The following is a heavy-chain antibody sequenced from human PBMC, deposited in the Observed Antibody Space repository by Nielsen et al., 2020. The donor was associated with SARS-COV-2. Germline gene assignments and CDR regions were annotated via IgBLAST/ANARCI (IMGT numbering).Heavy chain of an antibody. V-gene: IGHV4-59*12. D-gene: IGHD2-2*01. CDR1: GGSFSDYY. Sequence: SETLSLTCTVSGGSFSDYYWSWIRQAPGKGLEWIGHIYYSGSSSYNPSLKSRVSIPADTTKNQFSLRLTSVTAADTAVYYCAREGDSQVPGNWFDTWGRGALVTVSS. J-gene: IGHJ5*02. CDR3: AREGDSQVPGNWFDT. CDR2: IYYSGSS.